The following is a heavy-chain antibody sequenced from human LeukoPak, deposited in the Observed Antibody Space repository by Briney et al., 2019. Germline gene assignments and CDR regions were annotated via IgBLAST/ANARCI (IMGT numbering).Heavy chain of an antibody. CDR2: INPDSGGT. CDR3: ARAGYYYDSSGYSTPFDY. Sequence: ASVKVSCKASGYTFTGYYMHWVRQAPGQGLEWMGWINPDSGGTNYAHNFQGRVTMTRDTSISTAYMELSRLRSDDTAVYYCARAGYYYDSSGYSTPFDYWGQGTLVTVSS. J-gene: IGHJ4*02. CDR1: GYTFTGYY. V-gene: IGHV1-2*02. D-gene: IGHD3-22*01.